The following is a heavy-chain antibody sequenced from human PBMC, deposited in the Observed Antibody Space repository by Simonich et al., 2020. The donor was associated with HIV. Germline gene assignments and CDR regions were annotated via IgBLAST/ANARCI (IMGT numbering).Heavy chain of an antibody. D-gene: IGHD1-7*01. J-gene: IGHJ5*02. CDR3: ARGRKITGTYKWFDP. CDR2: INHSGTT. Sequence: QVQLQQWGAGLFKPSETLSLTCAVNGGYFSGYYWSWIRQPPGKGLEWIGEINHSGTTNYNPSLKSGFTISVDTSKDQFSLTLTSVTAADTAVYYCARGRKITGTYKWFDPWGQGTLVTVSS. CDR1: GGYFSGYY. V-gene: IGHV4-34*01.